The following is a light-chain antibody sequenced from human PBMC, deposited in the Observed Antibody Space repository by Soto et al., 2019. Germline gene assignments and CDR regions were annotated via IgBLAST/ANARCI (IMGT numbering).Light chain of an antibody. J-gene: IGLJ1*01. CDR1: SSDVGGYNY. V-gene: IGLV2-14*01. CDR2: DVS. Sequence: QSVLTQPASGSGYPGQSITISCTGTSSDVGGYNYVSWYQQHPGKAPKLMIYDVSNRPSGVSNRFSGSKSGNTASLTISGLQAEDEADYYCSSYTSSSTPYVFGTRTKVTVL. CDR3: SSYTSSSTPYV.